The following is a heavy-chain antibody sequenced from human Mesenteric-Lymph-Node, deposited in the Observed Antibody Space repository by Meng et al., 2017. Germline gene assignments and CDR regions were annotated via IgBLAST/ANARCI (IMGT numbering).Heavy chain of an antibody. CDR2: IYYSGST. Sequence: RLRLQESGRGLVKPSETLSLTCTVSGGAISSSSYYWGWIRQPPGKGLEWIGSIYYSGSTSYNPSLKSRVTISVDTSKNQFSLKLSSVTAADAAVYYCGRDQGRELINHWGQGALVTVSS. V-gene: IGHV4-39*06. CDR3: GRDQGRELINH. J-gene: IGHJ4*02. D-gene: IGHD1-7*01. CDR1: GGAISSSSYY.